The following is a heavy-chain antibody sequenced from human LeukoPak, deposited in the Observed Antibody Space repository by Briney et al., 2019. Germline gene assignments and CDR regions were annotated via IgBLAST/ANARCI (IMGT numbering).Heavy chain of an antibody. CDR2: IRSRAHGGTT. Sequence: PGGSLRLSCTASGFTFGDYAMSWFRQAPGKGLEWVGFIRSRAHGGTTEYAASVKGRFAISRDDSQSTAYLQMNSLKTEDTGPYYCTRRLSYADYWGQGTLVTVSS. V-gene: IGHV3-49*03. CDR3: TRRLSYADY. D-gene: IGHD3-16*01. CDR1: GFTFGDYA. J-gene: IGHJ4*02.